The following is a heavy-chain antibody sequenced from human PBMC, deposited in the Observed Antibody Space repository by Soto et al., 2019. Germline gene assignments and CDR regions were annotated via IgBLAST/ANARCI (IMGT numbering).Heavy chain of an antibody. D-gene: IGHD6-13*01. V-gene: IGHV1-69*12. CDR1: GVTFTSYA. CDR3: AREEISRTWYHAWCDP. J-gene: IGHJ5*02. Sequence: QVQLVQSGAEVKKPGSSVKVSCKASGVTFTSYAISWVRQVPGQGLEWLGGIIPVFGAAHYAQRFQGRVTIAADDSTSTAYMELSSLRSDDTAVYYCAREEISRTWYHAWCDPWGQGTLVTVSS. CDR2: IIPVFGAA.